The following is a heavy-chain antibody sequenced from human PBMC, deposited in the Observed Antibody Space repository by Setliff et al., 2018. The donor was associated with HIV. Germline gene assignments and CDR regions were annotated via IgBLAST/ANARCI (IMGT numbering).Heavy chain of an antibody. CDR1: GYALSELS. CDR2: FDPEDGET. J-gene: IGHJ3*02. V-gene: IGHV1-24*01. CDR3: ATDAYHDFLSCPTAGAFDI. Sequence: ASVRFCKVSGYALSELSMHWVRQAPGEGLEWMGGFDPEDGETIYAEKFQGRVTMTEDTATETAYMELSSLRSEDTAVYYCATDAYHDFLSCPTAGAFDIWSQGTVVTVSS. D-gene: IGHD3-3*01.